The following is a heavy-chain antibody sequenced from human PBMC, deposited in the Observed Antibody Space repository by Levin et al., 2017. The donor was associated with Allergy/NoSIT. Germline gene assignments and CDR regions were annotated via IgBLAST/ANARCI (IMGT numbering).Heavy chain of an antibody. J-gene: IGHJ3*02. CDR3: AKEGGYCSSTSCQDDAFDI. V-gene: IGHV3-23*01. CDR2: ISGSGGST. CDR1: GFTFSSYA. D-gene: IGHD2-2*01. Sequence: GESLKISCAASGFTFSSYAMSWVRQAPGKGLEWVSAISGSGGSTYYADSVKGRFTISRDNSKNTLYLQMNSLRAEDTAVYYCAKEGGYCSSTSCQDDAFDIWGQGTMVTVSS.